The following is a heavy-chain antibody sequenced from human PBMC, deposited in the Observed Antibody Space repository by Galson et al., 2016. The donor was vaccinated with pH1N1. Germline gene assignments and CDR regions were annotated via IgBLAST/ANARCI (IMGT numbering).Heavy chain of an antibody. D-gene: IGHD2-15*01. J-gene: IGHJ4*02. CDR3: ATAGVVVAATGEY. Sequence: SVKVSCKASGDIFRDFYLHWVRQAPGQGLEWMGWINIKSGATKYAQKFQVRVTLNTDTSLNSVYMELSRLTCDDTAGYYCATAGVVVAATGEYGGQGTLVTVSS. CDR2: INIKSGAT. CDR1: GDIFRDFY. V-gene: IGHV1-2*02.